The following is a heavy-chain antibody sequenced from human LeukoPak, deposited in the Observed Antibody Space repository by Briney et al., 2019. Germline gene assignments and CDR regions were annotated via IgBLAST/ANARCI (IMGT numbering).Heavy chain of an antibody. CDR3: ATDGQSSGWYGFDY. V-gene: IGHV3-21*01. J-gene: IGHJ4*02. D-gene: IGHD6-19*01. Sequence: GGSLRLSCTASGFTFSTYSMNWVRQAPGKGLEWVASITSPVGHIYYADSLKGRITISRDNAKSSLYLQMNSLRAENTAVYYCATDGQSSGWYGFDYWGQGTLVTVSS. CDR2: ITSPVGHI. CDR1: GFTFSTYS.